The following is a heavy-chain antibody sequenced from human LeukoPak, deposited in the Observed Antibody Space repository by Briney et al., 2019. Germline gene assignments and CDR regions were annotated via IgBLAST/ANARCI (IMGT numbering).Heavy chain of an antibody. CDR3: ARSQAVWAAPGFDN. Sequence: SETLSLTCSVSGGSLSGYSWTWIRQSPGNGLGWIGEVNESGRSKYSPSLKSRVSISRDTSKKQFSLDLRSLTAADSAVYYCARSQAVWAAPGFDNWGQGTMVTVS. D-gene: IGHD6-19*01. V-gene: IGHV4-34*01. J-gene: IGHJ3*02. CDR2: VNESGRS. CDR1: GGSLSGYS.